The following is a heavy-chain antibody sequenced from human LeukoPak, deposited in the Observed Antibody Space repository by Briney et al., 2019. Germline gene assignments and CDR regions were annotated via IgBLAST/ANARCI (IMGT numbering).Heavy chain of an antibody. Sequence: PGGSLRLSRAASGFTFSSYWMSWVRQAPGKGLEWVANIKQDGSEKYYVDSVKGRFTISRDNSKNMVYLQMNSLRVEDTAVYYCARGGYSYGRPFDHWGQGTLVTVSS. V-gene: IGHV3-7*03. CDR3: ARGGYSYGRPFDH. D-gene: IGHD5-18*01. CDR1: GFTFSSYW. J-gene: IGHJ4*02. CDR2: IKQDGSEK.